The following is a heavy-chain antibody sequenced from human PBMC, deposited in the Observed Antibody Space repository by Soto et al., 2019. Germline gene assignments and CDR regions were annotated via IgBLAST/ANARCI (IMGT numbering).Heavy chain of an antibody. J-gene: IGHJ5*02. Sequence: GGSLRLSCAASGFTFSSYSMNWVRQAPGKGLEWVSSISSSSSYIYYADSVKGRFTISRDNAKNSLYLQMNSLRAEDTAVYYCARSVRWELISWFDPWGQGTLVTVSS. D-gene: IGHD1-26*01. V-gene: IGHV3-21*01. CDR1: GFTFSSYS. CDR2: ISSSSSYI. CDR3: ARSVRWELISWFDP.